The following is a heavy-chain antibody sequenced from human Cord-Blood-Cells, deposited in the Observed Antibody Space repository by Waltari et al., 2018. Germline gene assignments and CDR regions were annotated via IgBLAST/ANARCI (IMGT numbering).Heavy chain of an antibody. J-gene: IGHJ5*02. Sequence: QVQLVQSGAEVKKPGASVKVSCKASGYTLTGYYMHWVRQAPGQGLEWMGWINPNSGGTNRAQKFEGWVTMTRDTSISTAYMELSRLRSDDTAVYYCARALPSGGSSGWYIGGWFDPWGQGTLVTVSS. D-gene: IGHD6-19*01. CDR2: INPNSGGT. CDR1: GYTLTGYY. V-gene: IGHV1-2*04. CDR3: ARALPSGGSSGWYIGGWFDP.